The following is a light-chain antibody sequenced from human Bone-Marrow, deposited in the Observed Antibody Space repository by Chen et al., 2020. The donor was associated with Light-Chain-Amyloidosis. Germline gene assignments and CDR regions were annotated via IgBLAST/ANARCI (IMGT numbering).Light chain of an antibody. CDR3: AAWDDSLHLWV. Sequence: QSVLPQAPSASGTPGQRVTLFCSASSSNIGSNAVSWYQHLPGTAPKFLIFGNNQRPSGVPDRFSVSKSGTSASLAISGLQSENEADYYCAAWDDSLHLWVFGGGTKLTVL. J-gene: IGLJ3*02. V-gene: IGLV1-44*01. CDR2: GNN. CDR1: SSNIGSNA.